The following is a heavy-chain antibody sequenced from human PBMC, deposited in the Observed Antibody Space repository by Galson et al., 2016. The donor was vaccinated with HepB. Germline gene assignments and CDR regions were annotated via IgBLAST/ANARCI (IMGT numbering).Heavy chain of an antibody. CDR1: GYTFAGYY. J-gene: IGHJ4*02. CDR3: ARTMVAGTPVGPFY. V-gene: IGHV1-2*02. CDR2: IDPNTGGA. D-gene: IGHD2-15*01. Sequence: SVKVSCKASGYTFAGYYMNWVRQAPGQRLEWMGWIDPNTGGANYVQKFQGRVTMTRDTSISTVYMELSGLRSDDTAVYYCARTMVAGTPVGPFYWGQGTLVTVSS.